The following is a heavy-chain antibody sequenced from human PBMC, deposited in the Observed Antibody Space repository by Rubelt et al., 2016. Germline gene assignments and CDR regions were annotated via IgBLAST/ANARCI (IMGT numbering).Heavy chain of an antibody. CDR3: ARTISFYDSFRGSDY. D-gene: IGHD3-10*01. Sequence: QVQLQQWGAGVLKPSETLSLTCSVNARSFSGYYWTWIRQPPGKGLEWIGEINHRGSSNYNPSLKSRVTISVDTSRRQFSLKLDSVVAADTAVYYGARTISFYDSFRGSDYWGQGALVTVSS. V-gene: IGHV4-34*01. J-gene: IGHJ4*02. CDR1: ARSFSGYY. CDR2: INHRGSS.